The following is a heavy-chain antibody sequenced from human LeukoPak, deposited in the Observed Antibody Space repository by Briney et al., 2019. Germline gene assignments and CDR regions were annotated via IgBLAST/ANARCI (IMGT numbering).Heavy chain of an antibody. CDR3: AKDVIASTRQYYYGVGV. Sequence: GGSLRLSCAASGFTFSTYAMSWVRQAPGKGLEWVSGISGGGASTYYADSVKGRFTISRDNSKNTLYLQMNSPRAEDTAVYYCAKDVIASTRQYYYGVGVWGQGTTVTVSS. CDR2: ISGGGAST. J-gene: IGHJ6*02. CDR1: GFTFSTYA. V-gene: IGHV3-23*01. D-gene: IGHD2-15*01.